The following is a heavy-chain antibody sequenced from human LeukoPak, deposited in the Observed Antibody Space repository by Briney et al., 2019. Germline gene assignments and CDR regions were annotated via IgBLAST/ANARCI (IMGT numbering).Heavy chain of an antibody. V-gene: IGHV3-23*01. J-gene: IGHJ6*02. D-gene: IGHD2-15*01. CDR3: AKGDRYCSGGSCPYDYYYYGMDV. Sequence: GGSLRLSCAASGFTFSSYAMSWVRQAAGKGMEWVAAISGSVGNTLYADSVKGRFTISRDNSKNTLYLQMNSLRAEDTVVYYCAKGDRYCSGGSCPYDYYYYGMDVWGQGTTVTVSS. CDR1: GFTFSSYA. CDR2: ISGSVGNT.